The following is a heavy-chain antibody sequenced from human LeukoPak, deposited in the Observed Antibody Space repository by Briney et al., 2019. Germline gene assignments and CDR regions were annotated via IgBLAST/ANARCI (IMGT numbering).Heavy chain of an antibody. D-gene: IGHD1-1*01. CDR1: PFTIYDYN. Sequence: GGSLRLSSADSPFTIYDYNMRRHRQAPGKGLEWVSYISSSGNTIYYADSVKGRFTISRDNAKTSLDLQMNSLRAEDTAVYTWARPSTQIGTYCGQGTLVTVSS. J-gene: IGHJ4*02. V-gene: IGHV3-11*01. CDR2: ISSSGNTI. CDR3: ARPSTQIGTY.